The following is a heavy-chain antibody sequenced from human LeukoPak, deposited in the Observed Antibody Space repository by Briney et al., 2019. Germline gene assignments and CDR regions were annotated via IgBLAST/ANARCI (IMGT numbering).Heavy chain of an antibody. D-gene: IGHD5-18*01. V-gene: IGHV3-48*03. Sequence: GGSLRLSCAASGFTFVGYEMNWVRQAPGKGLEWISYISSSGSTIYYADSVKGRFTISRDNAKNSLFLQMNSLRAKDTAVYYCARTPPGYSYGFDYWGQGTLVTVAS. CDR2: ISSSGSTI. CDR3: ARTPPGYSYGFDY. J-gene: IGHJ4*02. CDR1: GFTFVGYE.